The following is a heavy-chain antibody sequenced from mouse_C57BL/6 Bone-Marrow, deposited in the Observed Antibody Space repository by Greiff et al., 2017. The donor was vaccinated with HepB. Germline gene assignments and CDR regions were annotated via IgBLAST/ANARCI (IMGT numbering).Heavy chain of an antibody. V-gene: IGHV1-69*01. Sequence: QVQLQQPGAELVMPGASVKLSCKASGYTFTSYWMHWVKQRPGQGLEWIGEIDPSDSYTNYNQKFKGKSTLTVDKSSSTACMQLSSLTSEDSAVYYCARGPYYGSSYGYFDYWGQGTTLTVSS. J-gene: IGHJ2*01. CDR1: GYTFTSYW. CDR2: IDPSDSYT. CDR3: ARGPYYGSSYGYFDY. D-gene: IGHD1-1*01.